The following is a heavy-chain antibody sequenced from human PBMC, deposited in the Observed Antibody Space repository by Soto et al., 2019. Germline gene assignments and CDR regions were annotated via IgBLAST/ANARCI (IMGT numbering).Heavy chain of an antibody. CDR2: IKTDGSDK. D-gene: IGHD1-26*01. Sequence: EVQLVESGGGLVQPGGSLRLSCATSGFIFSSYWMAWVRQAPGKGLEWVANIKTDGSDKYYVDSVEGRFTISRDNAKNSLYLQMNSLTAEDTAVYYCARHGARSGAYWGQGTQVTFSS. CDR3: ARHGARSGAY. V-gene: IGHV3-7*01. CDR1: GFIFSSYW. J-gene: IGHJ4*02.